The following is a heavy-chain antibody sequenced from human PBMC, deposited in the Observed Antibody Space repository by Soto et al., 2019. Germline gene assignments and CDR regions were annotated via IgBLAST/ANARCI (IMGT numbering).Heavy chain of an antibody. CDR1: GGTFSSYT. V-gene: IGHV1-69*02. Sequence: QVQLVQSGAEVKKPGSSVKVSCKASGGTFSSYTISWVRQAPGQGLEWMGRIISILGIANYAQKFQGRVTXXAXKXXSTAYMELRSLRSEDTDVHYCASAIMVHTLGWFDPWGQGTLVTVSS. CDR3: ASAIMVHTLGWFDP. J-gene: IGHJ5*02. D-gene: IGHD3-16*01. CDR2: IISILGIA.